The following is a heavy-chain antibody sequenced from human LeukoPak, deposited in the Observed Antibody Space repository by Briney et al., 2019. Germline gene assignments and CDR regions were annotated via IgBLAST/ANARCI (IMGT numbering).Heavy chain of an antibody. D-gene: IGHD3-10*02. J-gene: IGHJ4*02. V-gene: IGHV3-30*04. Sequence: GGSLRLSCAASGFTFSSYAMHWVRQAPGKGLEWVAVISYDGSNKYYADSVKGRFTISRDNSKNTLYLQMNSLRAEDTAVYYCAREMFPIFDNWGQGTLVTVSS. CDR2: ISYDGSNK. CDR3: AREMFPIFDN. CDR1: GFTFSSYA.